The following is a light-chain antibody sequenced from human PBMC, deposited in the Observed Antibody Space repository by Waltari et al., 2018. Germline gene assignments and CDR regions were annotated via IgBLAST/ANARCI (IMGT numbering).Light chain of an antibody. Sequence: QSALTQPASVSGSPGQSITISCTGTSSDVGGYNHVSWYQQHPGKAPKLMIYKVSNQPSVVSNRCSGAKSGNTACLTISGLQAEDEADYYCSSYTSSSTYGFGTGTKVTVL. CDR2: KVS. V-gene: IGLV2-14*01. CDR1: SSDVGGYNH. J-gene: IGLJ1*01. CDR3: SSYTSSSTYG.